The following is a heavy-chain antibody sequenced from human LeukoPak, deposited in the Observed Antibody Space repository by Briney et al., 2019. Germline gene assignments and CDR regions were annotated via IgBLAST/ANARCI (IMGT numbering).Heavy chain of an antibody. CDR3: ARDKIAVAAGYYNWFDP. Sequence: SETLSLTCAVYGGPFSGYYWSWIRQPPGKGLEWIGEINHSGSTNYNPSLKSRVTISVDTSKNQFSLKLSSVTAADTAVYYCARDKIAVAAGYYNWFDPWGQGTLVTVSS. CDR1: GGPFSGYY. V-gene: IGHV4-34*01. J-gene: IGHJ5*02. CDR2: INHSGST. D-gene: IGHD6-19*01.